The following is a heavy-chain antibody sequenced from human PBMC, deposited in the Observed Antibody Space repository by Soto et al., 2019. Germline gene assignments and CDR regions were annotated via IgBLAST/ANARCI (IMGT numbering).Heavy chain of an antibody. CDR2: ISGGSTYT. D-gene: IGHD2-21*02. J-gene: IGHJ4*02. V-gene: IGHV3-11*06. CDR1: GFTFSDFY. Sequence: GGSLRLSCAASGFTFSDFYMSWIRHAPGQWLEWVSYISGGSTYTNYADSVRGRFTISRDNSKNVLFLQMNSLRAEDTAVYYCAKDHGIVVVTVTDGGFDYWGQGTLVTVSS. CDR3: AKDHGIVVVTVTDGGFDY.